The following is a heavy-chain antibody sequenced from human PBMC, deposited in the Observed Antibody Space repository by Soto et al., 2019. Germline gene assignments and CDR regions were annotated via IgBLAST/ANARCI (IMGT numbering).Heavy chain of an antibody. V-gene: IGHV3-33*03. J-gene: IGHJ3*01. CDR3: VRGAKTPGWFDAFDL. D-gene: IGHD6-19*01. CDR2: IWDDGRDK. Sequence: GGSLRLSCVASGFNISSHGMHWVRQAPGKGLEWVSFIWDDGRDKYYADSVEGRFLISRDNSKNTMNLQVKRLRPEDTALYYCVRGAKTPGWFDAFDLWGRGKMVTVSS. CDR1: GFNISSHG.